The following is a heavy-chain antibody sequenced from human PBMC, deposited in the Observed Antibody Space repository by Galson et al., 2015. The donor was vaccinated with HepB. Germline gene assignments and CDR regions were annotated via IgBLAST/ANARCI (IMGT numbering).Heavy chain of an antibody. Sequence: PALVKPTQTLTLTCTFSGFSLTTNKMRVSWIRQPPGKALEWLARIDWDDDKFYSTSLKSRLTISKDTSKNQVVLTMTNMDPVDTATYYCARTIGKDAFDIWGQGTLVTVSS. CDR1: GFSLTTNKMR. CDR3: ARTIGKDAFDI. V-gene: IGHV2-70*04. D-gene: IGHD3-22*01. CDR2: IDWDDDK. J-gene: IGHJ3*02.